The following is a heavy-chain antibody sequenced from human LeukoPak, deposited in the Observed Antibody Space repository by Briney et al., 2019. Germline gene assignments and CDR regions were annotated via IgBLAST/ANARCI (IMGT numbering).Heavy chain of an antibody. Sequence: PSETLSLICTVSGGSISSGGYYWSWIRQHPGKGLEWIGYIYYSGITYYNPSLKSRVTISVDTSKNQFSLKLSSVTAADTAVYCCARAAPAATLDYWGQGTLVTVSS. D-gene: IGHD2-15*01. CDR3: ARAAPAATLDY. J-gene: IGHJ4*02. CDR1: GGSISSGGYY. V-gene: IGHV4-31*03. CDR2: IYYSGIT.